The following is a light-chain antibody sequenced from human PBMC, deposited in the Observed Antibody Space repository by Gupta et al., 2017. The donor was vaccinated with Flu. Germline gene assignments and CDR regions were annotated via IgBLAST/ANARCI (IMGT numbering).Light chain of an antibody. Sequence: IVLTQSPGTLSLSPGDRATLSCRASQSISSSSLAWYQQKLGQAPRLLIYAASSGATGIPDRFRGSGSGTDFTLTISRLEPEDFAVYYCQHYGSSIFTFGPGTKVDIK. CDR2: AAS. V-gene: IGKV3-20*01. CDR3: QHYGSSIFT. CDR1: QSISSSS. J-gene: IGKJ3*01.